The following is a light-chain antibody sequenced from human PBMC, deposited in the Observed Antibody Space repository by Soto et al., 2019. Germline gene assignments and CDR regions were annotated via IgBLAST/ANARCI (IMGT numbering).Light chain of an antibody. Sequence: QSALTQPASVSGSPGQSITLSCTGTSSDVGDYNYVSWYQQHPGKAPRLIIYEVCYRPSGVSNRFSGSKSGNTASLTISGLQAEDEADYYCSSYASSSTWVFGGGTKVTVL. CDR2: EVC. V-gene: IGLV2-14*01. CDR3: SSYASSSTWV. J-gene: IGLJ3*02. CDR1: SSDVGDYNY.